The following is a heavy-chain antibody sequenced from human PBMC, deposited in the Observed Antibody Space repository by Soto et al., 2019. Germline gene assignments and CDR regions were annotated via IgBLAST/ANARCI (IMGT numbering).Heavy chain of an antibody. Sequence: SETLSLTCTVSGGSISSSSYYWGWIRQPPGKGLEWIGSIYYSGSTYYNPSLKSRVTISVDTSKNQFSLKLSSVTAADTAVYYCARQMTGAVAGTGDWFDPWGQGTLVTVSS. V-gene: IGHV4-39*01. CDR1: GGSISSSSYY. D-gene: IGHD6-19*01. CDR2: IYYSGST. CDR3: ARQMTGAVAGTGDWFDP. J-gene: IGHJ5*02.